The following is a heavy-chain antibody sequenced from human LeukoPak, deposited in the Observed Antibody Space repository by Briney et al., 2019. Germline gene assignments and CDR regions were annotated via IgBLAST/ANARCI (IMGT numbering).Heavy chain of an antibody. CDR1: GFTFSSYW. D-gene: IGHD2-21*01. CDR3: ARDSGRLWENFDY. V-gene: IGHV3-7*01. J-gene: IGHJ4*02. CDR2: IKHDGSEK. Sequence: GGSLRLSCAASGFTFSSYWMSWVRQAPGKGLEWVANIKHDGSEKYYVDSVKGRFTISRDNAKNSLYLQMNSLRAEDTAVYYCARDSGRLWENFDYWGQGTLVTVSS.